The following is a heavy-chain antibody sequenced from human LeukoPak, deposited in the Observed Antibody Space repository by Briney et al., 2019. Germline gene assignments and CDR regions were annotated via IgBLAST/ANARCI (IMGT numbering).Heavy chain of an antibody. J-gene: IGHJ6*04. CDR3: ARKAYGLDV. CDR2: IKQDGSEK. V-gene: IGHV3-7*03. Sequence: TGGSLRLSCAPSGFTFSSNWMSWGRQAPGKGLEWVANIKQDGSEKYYVDSVKGRFTISRDNGTNSLYLQMNSLRAEDTAVYYCARKAYGLDVWGKGTTVTVSS. CDR1: GFTFSSNW.